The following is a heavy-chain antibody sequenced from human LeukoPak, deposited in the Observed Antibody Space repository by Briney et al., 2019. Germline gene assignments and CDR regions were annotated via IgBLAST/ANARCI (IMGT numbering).Heavy chain of an antibody. Sequence: SVKVSCKASGGTFSSYAISWVRQAPGQGLEWTGRIIPILGIANYAQKFQGRVTITADKSTSTAYMELSSLRSEDTAVYYCARDGTNYYDSSGHSGYWGQGTLVTVSS. CDR3: ARDGTNYYDSSGHSGY. CDR1: GGTFSSYA. J-gene: IGHJ4*02. CDR2: IIPILGIA. D-gene: IGHD3-22*01. V-gene: IGHV1-69*04.